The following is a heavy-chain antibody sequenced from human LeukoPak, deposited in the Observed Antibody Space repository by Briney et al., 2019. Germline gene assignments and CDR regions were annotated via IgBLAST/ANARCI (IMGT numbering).Heavy chain of an antibody. V-gene: IGHV6-1*01. J-gene: IGHJ1*01. CDR3: AKSGSYLEYLQH. CDR2: TYYRSRWHN. CDR1: GDSVSCNIAT. Sequence: SQTLSLTCAISGDSVSCNIATWNWIRQSPSRGLEWLGRTYYRSRWHNVYAESVKSRITINPDTSKNQFSLLLNSVTPEDTAVYYCAKSGSYLEYLQHWGQGTLVTVSS. D-gene: IGHD1-26*01.